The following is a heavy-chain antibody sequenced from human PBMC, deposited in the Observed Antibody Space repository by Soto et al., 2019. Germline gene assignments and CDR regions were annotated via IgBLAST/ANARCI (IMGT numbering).Heavy chain of an antibody. D-gene: IGHD2-8*02. CDR3: SGDGGVQARFDP. Sequence: QVQLVQSGAEVKKPGASVKVSCKASGYTFTSYGISWVRQAPGQGLEWMGWISAYNGNTNHAQKHQGRVTTTTDTSTSTAYMDRRSRRSDDTAVYYCSGDGGVQARFDPGGQGPLVTVSS. CDR2: ISAYNGNT. V-gene: IGHV1-18*01. J-gene: IGHJ5*02. CDR1: GYTFTSYG.